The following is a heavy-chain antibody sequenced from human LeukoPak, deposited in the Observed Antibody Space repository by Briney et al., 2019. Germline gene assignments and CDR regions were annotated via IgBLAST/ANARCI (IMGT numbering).Heavy chain of an antibody. CDR2: IYYSGST. V-gene: IGHV4-59*01. CDR3: VRGSYGDYVSPFDY. J-gene: IGHJ4*02. Sequence: SGTLSLTCTVSGGSISSYYWSWIRQPPGKGLEWIGYIYYSGSTNYNPSLKSRVTISVDTPKNQFSLKLSSVTAADTAVYYCVRGSYGDYVSPFDYSGQGTLVTVSS. D-gene: IGHD4-17*01. CDR1: GGSISSYY.